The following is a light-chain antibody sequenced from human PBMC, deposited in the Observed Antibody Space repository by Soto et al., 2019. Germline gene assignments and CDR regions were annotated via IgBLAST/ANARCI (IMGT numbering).Light chain of an antibody. J-gene: IGKJ4*01. Sequence: DIQLTQSPSFLSASVGDRVTVTCRASQGINSFLAWYQQQPGKAPQLLIYAASTFQSGVPSRFSGSGSGTEFTLTISSLQPEDFATYYCQQLHTYPLTFGGGTRVETK. CDR2: AAS. V-gene: IGKV1-9*01. CDR3: QQLHTYPLT. CDR1: QGINSF.